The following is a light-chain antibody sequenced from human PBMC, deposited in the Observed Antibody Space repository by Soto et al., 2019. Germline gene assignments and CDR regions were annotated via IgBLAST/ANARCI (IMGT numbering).Light chain of an antibody. V-gene: IGKV1-39*01. CDR1: QSISNY. CDR3: QKSYSNLFT. J-gene: IGKJ3*01. CDR2: AAS. Sequence: DIQMTQSPSSLSASVGDRVTITCRASQSISNYLNWYQQKPGKAPKLLIYAASSLKSGVPSRVSGSGSGTDFTLTINSLQAEDSATYYCQKSYSNLFTFGPGTKVDIK.